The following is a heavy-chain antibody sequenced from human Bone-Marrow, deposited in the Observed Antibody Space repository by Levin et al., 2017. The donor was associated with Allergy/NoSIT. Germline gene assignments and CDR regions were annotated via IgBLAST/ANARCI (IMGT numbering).Heavy chain of an antibody. CDR3: ATSHNGYWGGAGCLAALDK. J-gene: IGHJ4*02. CDR1: GFTFTDAW. V-gene: IGHV3-15*01. Sequence: GGSLRLSCATSGFTFTDAWMNWVRQAPGKGLEWVGRIRSAADGGTTDYAAPVKGRFTISRDDSTNMLYLEMNSLKFADTSVYHCATSHNGYWGGAGCLAALDKWGQGTWVTVSS. D-gene: IGHD2-21*01. CDR2: IRSAADGGTT.